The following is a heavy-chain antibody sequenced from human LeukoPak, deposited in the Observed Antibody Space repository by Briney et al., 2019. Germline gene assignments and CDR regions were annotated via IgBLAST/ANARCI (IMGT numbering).Heavy chain of an antibody. Sequence: GGSLRLSCAASGFTFDDYAMHWVRQAPGKGLEWVSGISWNSGSIGYADSVKGRFTISRDNAKNSLYLQMNSLRAEDTALYYCAKGAQRRGYYYGMDVWGQGTTVTVSS. V-gene: IGHV3-9*01. CDR1: GFTFDDYA. CDR2: ISWNSGSI. D-gene: IGHD3-10*01. J-gene: IGHJ6*02. CDR3: AKGAQRRGYYYGMDV.